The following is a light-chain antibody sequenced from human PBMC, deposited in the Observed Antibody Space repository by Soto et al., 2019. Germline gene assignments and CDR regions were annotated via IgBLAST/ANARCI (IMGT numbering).Light chain of an antibody. J-gene: IGKJ5*01. CDR2: AAS. CDR1: QGIGSY. CDR3: QHRMNWPLT. V-gene: IGKV1-9*01. Sequence: DIQVTQSPASLSASVGDRVSITCRASQGIGSYLAWYQQKPGKAPNLLIYAASTLQSGVPSRFRGSGSGTDFTLTISRLEPEDFKVYYCQHRMNWPLTFGQGTRLDIK.